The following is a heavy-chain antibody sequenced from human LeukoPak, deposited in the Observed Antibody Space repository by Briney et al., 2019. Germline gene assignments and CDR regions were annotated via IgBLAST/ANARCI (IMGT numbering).Heavy chain of an antibody. Sequence: GGSLRLSCAASGFTFSSYEMNWVRQAPGKGLEWVSYISSSGTTKYYADSVKGRFTISRDNAKDSLYLQMNSLRAEDTALYYCARDRRRDGNNYLDYWGQGALVTVSS. J-gene: IGHJ4*02. V-gene: IGHV3-48*03. CDR3: ARDRRRDGNNYLDY. CDR1: GFTFSSYE. D-gene: IGHD5-24*01. CDR2: ISSSGTTK.